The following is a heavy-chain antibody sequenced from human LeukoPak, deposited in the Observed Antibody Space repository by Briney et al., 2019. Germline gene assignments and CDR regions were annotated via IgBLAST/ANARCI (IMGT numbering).Heavy chain of an antibody. CDR3: AKGGSSWTWFDY. Sequence: GGSLRLSCAASGFTFSSHGMHWVRQAPGRGLEWVAVKSYDGSNKYYTDSVKGRFTISRDNSKNTLYLPMNSLRAEDTAVYYCAKGGSSWTWFDYWGQGTLVTVSS. D-gene: IGHD6-13*01. CDR2: KSYDGSNK. CDR1: GFTFSSHG. J-gene: IGHJ4*02. V-gene: IGHV3-30*18.